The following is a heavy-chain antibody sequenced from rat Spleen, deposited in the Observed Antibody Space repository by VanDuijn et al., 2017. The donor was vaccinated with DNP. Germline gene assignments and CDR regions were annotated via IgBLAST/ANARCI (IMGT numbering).Heavy chain of an antibody. CDR3: ARQRVMYTTATGFAY. Sequence: EVQLVESGGGLVQPGRSLKLSCTASGFIFSHYYMAWVRQAPERGLEWVASISYEGSNTDSGDSVKGRFSISRDNAKSTLYLQMNSLTSEDTATYYCARQRVMYTTATGFAYWGQGTLVTVSS. J-gene: IGHJ3*01. V-gene: IGHV5-22*01. D-gene: IGHD1-6*01. CDR1: GFIFSHYY. CDR2: ISYEGSNT.